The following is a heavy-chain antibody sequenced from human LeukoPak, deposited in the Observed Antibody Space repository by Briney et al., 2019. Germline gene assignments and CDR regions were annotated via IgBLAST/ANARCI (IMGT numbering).Heavy chain of an antibody. CDR1: GGSISSGGYY. V-gene: IGHV4-31*03. Sequence: SETLSLTCTDSGGSISSGGYYWSWIRQHPGKGLEWIGYIYYSGSTYYNPSLKSRVTISVDTSKNQFSLKLSSVTAADTAVYYCARGRFYYGMDVWGKGTTVTVSS. CDR3: ARGRFYYGMDV. D-gene: IGHD3-3*01. CDR2: IYYSGST. J-gene: IGHJ6*04.